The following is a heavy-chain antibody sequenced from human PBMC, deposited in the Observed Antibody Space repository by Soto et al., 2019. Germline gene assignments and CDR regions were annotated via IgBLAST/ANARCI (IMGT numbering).Heavy chain of an antibody. Sequence: QVQLVQSGAEVKKPGASVKVSCKASGYTFTGYYMHWVRQAPGQGLEWMGWINPNSGGTNYAQKFQGWVTMTRDTSIRXDYWEXXRLRSDDTAVYYCARGYGSGGSCYPGSYYYYGMDVWGQGTTVTVSS. J-gene: IGHJ6*02. V-gene: IGHV1-2*04. CDR3: ARGYGSGGSCYPGSYYYYGMDV. D-gene: IGHD2-15*01. CDR2: INPNSGGT. CDR1: GYTFTGYY.